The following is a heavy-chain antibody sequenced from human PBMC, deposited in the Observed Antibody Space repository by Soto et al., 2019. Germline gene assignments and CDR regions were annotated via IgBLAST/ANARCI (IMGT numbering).Heavy chain of an antibody. CDR2: VYDTDGT. CDR3: ASWRLQEHAYDI. D-gene: IGHD4-4*01. Sequence: DVQLVESGGGLIQPGGSLRLSCEAFGLTVSGKKYMAWVRQAPGKGLEWVSGVYDTDGTYYADSVKGRFTSSRDSSKTIAYLQMNSLRPDDTAVYYCASWRLQEHAYDIWGLGTTVTVSS. J-gene: IGHJ3*02. V-gene: IGHV3-53*01. CDR1: GLTVSGKKY.